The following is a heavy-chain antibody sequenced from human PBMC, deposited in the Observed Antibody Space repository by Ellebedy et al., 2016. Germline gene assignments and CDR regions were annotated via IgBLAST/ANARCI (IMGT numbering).Heavy chain of an antibody. CDR3: ASPGYSSVPAGGIDLYYYYYGMDV. Sequence: ASVQVSCXASGYTFTSYDIHWVRQATGQGLEWMGWMNPNSGNTGYAQKFQGRVTMTRDTFMSTAYMDLSSLRSEDTAVYYCASPGYSSVPAGGIDLYYYYYGMDVWGQGTTVTVSS. J-gene: IGHJ6*02. CDR2: MNPNSGNT. V-gene: IGHV1-8*01. D-gene: IGHD6-19*01. CDR1: GYTFTSYD.